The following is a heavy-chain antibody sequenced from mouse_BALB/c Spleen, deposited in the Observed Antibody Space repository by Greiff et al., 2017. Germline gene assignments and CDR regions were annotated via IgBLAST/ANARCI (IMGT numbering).Heavy chain of an antibody. D-gene: IGHD1-1*01. V-gene: IGHV5-12-2*01. J-gene: IGHJ4*01. Sequence: EVKVVESGGGLVQPGGSLKLSCAASGFTFSSYTMSWVRQTPEKRLEWVAYISNGGGSTYYPDTVKGRFTISRDNAKNTLYLQMSSLKSEDTAMYYCARQDYGSSYDYAMDYWGQGTSVTVSS. CDR3: ARQDYGSSYDYAMDY. CDR2: ISNGGGST. CDR1: GFTFSSYT.